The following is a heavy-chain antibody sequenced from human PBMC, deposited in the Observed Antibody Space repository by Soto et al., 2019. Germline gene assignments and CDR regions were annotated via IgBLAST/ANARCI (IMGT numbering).Heavy chain of an antibody. CDR3: ASGKGSKLFLGRDD. V-gene: IGHV3-30*03. CDR1: GFTFSSYA. D-gene: IGHD3-16*01. J-gene: IGHJ4*02. CDR2: ISYDGSDK. Sequence: PGGSLRLSCAASGFTFSSYAMHWVRQAPGKGLEWVAVISYDGSDKYYADSVKGRFTISRDNSKNTLYLQMNSLRAEDTAVYYCASGKGSKLFLGRDDWGQGTLVTVSS.